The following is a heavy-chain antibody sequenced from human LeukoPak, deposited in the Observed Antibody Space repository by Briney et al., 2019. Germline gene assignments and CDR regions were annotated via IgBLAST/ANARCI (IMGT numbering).Heavy chain of an antibody. D-gene: IGHD2-8*01. CDR3: VREDRILLGNDAFDI. Sequence: GGSLRLSCAAAGLTVSKYWMSWVRQAPGKGLVWVARISGDGRIISYADSVKGRFTMSRDNAKNTLSLQMNSLRGEDAAVYYCVREDRILLGNDAFDIWGQGTMVTVSS. J-gene: IGHJ3*02. V-gene: IGHV3-74*01. CDR1: GLTVSKYW. CDR2: ISGDGRII.